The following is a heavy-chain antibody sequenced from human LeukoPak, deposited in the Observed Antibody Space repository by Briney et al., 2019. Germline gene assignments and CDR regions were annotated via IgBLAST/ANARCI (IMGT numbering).Heavy chain of an antibody. D-gene: IGHD5-18*01. Sequence: PSETLSLTCTVSGGSISSGGYYWSWIRQPPGKGLEWIGYIYHSGSTYYNPSLKSRVTISMDKSKNQLSLKLNFVTAADTAVYYCARDRGGYTYSHDYWGQGTLVTVSS. CDR3: ARDRGGYTYSHDY. CDR1: GGSISSGGYY. CDR2: IYHSGST. V-gene: IGHV4-30-2*01. J-gene: IGHJ4*02.